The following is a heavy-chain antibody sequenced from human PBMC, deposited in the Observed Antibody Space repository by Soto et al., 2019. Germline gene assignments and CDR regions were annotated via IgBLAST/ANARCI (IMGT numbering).Heavy chain of an antibody. CDR2: IWYDGSNK. D-gene: IGHD3-10*01. Sequence: QVQLVESGGGVVQPGRSLRLSCEASGFTFSNYGMHWVRQAPGKGLEWVAVIWYDGSNKYYADSVKGRFTISRDNSKNAVDLQMDSLRAEDTAVYYCAARGFSLVRGGPGSNWGQGTLVTVSS. V-gene: IGHV3-33*01. CDR3: AARGFSLVRGGPGSN. CDR1: GFTFSNYG. J-gene: IGHJ4*02.